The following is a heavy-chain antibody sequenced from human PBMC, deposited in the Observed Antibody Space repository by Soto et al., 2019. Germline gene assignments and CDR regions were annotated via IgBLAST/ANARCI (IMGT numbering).Heavy chain of an antibody. V-gene: IGHV1-18*01. CDR1: GYTFNTYF. D-gene: IGHD2-2*01. CDR2: ISPHNGKT. J-gene: IGHJ4*02. CDR3: ARDTSNSFDY. Sequence: HVQLVQSGGELKKPGASVKVSCNTSGYTFNTYFITWVRQAPGQGLEWMGWISPHNGKTNYAEKFQGRVTMTADTITKTSYMELRTLRIDDTAVYYCARDTSNSFDYWGQGTPVTVSS.